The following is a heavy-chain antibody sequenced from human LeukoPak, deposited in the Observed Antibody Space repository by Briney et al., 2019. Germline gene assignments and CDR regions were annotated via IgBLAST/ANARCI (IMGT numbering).Heavy chain of an antibody. J-gene: IGHJ6*02. V-gene: IGHV4-59*08. Sequence: SETLSLTCTVSGGAISGYCWTWIRQPPGKGLEWIGYIYNSGRPNNNPSLKSRVTISIDTSKRQVSLKLSSVTAADTAVYYCARAPPSRAVAGTDYYYGMDVWGQGTTVTVSS. D-gene: IGHD6-19*01. CDR1: GGAISGYC. CDR2: IYNSGRP. CDR3: ARAPPSRAVAGTDYYYGMDV.